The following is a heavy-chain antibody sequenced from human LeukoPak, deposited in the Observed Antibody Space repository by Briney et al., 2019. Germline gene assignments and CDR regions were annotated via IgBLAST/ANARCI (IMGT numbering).Heavy chain of an antibody. CDR2: ITNDGSST. CDR1: GLTFSSHW. CDR3: VRDVHISWRVSYFYYGMDV. D-gene: IGHD3-3*01. V-gene: IGHV3-74*01. J-gene: IGHJ6*02. Sequence: PGGSLRLSCAASGLTFSSHWMHWVRQAPGKGLVWVSRITNDGSSTTYADSVKGRFTISRDNAKNMLYLQVNSLRAEDTAVYYCVRDVHISWRVSYFYYGMDVWGQGTTVTVSS.